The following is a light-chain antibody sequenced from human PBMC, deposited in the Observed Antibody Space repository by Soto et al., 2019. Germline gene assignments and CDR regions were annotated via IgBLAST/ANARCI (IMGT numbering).Light chain of an antibody. J-gene: IGKJ4*01. CDR1: QSVSSY. V-gene: IGKV3-11*01. CDR2: DAS. CDR3: QQRSYWLT. Sequence: EIVLTQSPATLSLSPGERAMLSCRASQSVSSYLAWYQQKPGQAPRLLIYDASNRATGIPARFSGSGSGTDFTLTISSLEPEDFAVYYCQQRSYWLTFGGGTKVEIK.